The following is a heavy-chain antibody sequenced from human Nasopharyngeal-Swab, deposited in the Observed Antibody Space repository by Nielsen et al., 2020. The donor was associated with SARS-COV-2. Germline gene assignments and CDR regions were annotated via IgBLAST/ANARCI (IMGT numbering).Heavy chain of an antibody. Sequence: ASVKVSCKASGYTFTSYYMHWVRQAPGQGLEWMGIIDPSGATTTYAQKFQGRVTMTRDASTSTVYMELSSLRSEDTAVYYCARLTVDTNGFDYWGQGTLVTVSS. CDR2: IDPSGATT. J-gene: IGHJ4*02. V-gene: IGHV1-46*01. D-gene: IGHD4-23*01. CDR3: ARLTVDTNGFDY. CDR1: GYTFTSYY.